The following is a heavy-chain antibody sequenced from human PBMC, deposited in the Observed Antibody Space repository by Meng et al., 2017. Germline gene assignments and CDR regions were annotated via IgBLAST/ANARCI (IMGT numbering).Heavy chain of an antibody. D-gene: IGHD5-18*01. V-gene: IGHV4-39*07. CDR1: GGSISSSSYY. J-gene: IGHJ4*02. Sequence: SETLSLTCTVSGGSISSSSYYWGWIRQPPGKGLEWIGSIYYSGSTYYNPSLKSRVTISVDTSKNQFSLKLSSVTAADTAVYYCARDATAMVHYFDYWGQGKLVTVSS. CDR2: IYYSGST. CDR3: ARDATAMVHYFDY.